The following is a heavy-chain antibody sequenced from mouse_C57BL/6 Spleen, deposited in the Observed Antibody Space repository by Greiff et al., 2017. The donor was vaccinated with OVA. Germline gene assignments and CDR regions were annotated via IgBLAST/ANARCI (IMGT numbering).Heavy chain of an antibody. V-gene: IGHV1-82*01. CDR1: GYAFSSSW. J-gene: IGHJ4*01. CDR3: ARKERVCYGDGGYAMDY. CDR2: IYPGDGDT. Sequence: QVQLQQSGPELVKPGASVKISCKASGYAFSSSWMNWVKQRPGKGLEWIGRIYPGDGDTNYNGKFKGKATLTADKSSSPAYMELGSLPSEGSAVYFCARKERVCYGDGGYAMDYWGQGTSVTVSS. D-gene: IGHD2-13*01.